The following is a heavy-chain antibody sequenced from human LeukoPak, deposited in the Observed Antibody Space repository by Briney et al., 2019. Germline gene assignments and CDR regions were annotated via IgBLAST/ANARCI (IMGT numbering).Heavy chain of an antibody. D-gene: IGHD3-3*01. J-gene: IGHJ4*02. CDR1: EFSLSTSGVG. Sequence: SGPTLVKPTQTLTLTCTFSEFSLSTSGVGGGWIRQPPGKALEWLALIYWNDDKRSSPSLKSRLTITKDTSKNQVVLTKTNMDPVDTAAYYCAHSDLGYDFWSGYYDYWGQGTLVTVSS. CDR2: IYWNDDK. CDR3: AHSDLGYDFWSGYYDY. V-gene: IGHV2-5*01.